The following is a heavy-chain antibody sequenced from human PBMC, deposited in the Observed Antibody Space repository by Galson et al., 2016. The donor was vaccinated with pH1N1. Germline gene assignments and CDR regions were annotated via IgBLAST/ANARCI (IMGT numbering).Heavy chain of an antibody. J-gene: IGHJ4*02. D-gene: IGHD3-10*01. Sequence: SLRLSCATSGFGFSGYAMTWVRQAPGKGLEWVGVIRNKGYGAKTEYAASVRGRFTILRYDSKSIVYLQMDRLRSEDTAIYYCARVKWFGDPAGFDYWGSGTLLTVSS. CDR1: GFGFSGYA. CDR3: ARVKWFGDPAGFDY. V-gene: IGHV3-49*04. CDR2: IRNKGYGAKT.